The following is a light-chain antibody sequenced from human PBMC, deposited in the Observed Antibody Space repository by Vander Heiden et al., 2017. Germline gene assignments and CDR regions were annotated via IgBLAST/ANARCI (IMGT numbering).Light chain of an antibody. CDR3: QQSYSTPQT. Sequence: DIQMTLSPSSPSASVGDRVTLTCRASQSVSSYLNWCQQKPAKAPKLLIYAASILQSGVPSRFSGSGSGTDFTLTISSLLPEDVVTYYCQQSYSTPQTFGQGTKVEIK. CDR2: AAS. CDR1: QSVSSY. V-gene: IGKV1-39*01. J-gene: IGKJ1*01.